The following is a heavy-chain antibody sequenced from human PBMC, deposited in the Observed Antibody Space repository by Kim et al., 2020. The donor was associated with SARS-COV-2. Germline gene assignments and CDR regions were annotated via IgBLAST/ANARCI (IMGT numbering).Heavy chain of an antibody. J-gene: IGHJ4*02. D-gene: IGHD2-2*01. CDR2: GSNK. Sequence: GSNKYYADSVKGRFTISRDNSKNTLYLQMNSLRAEDTAVYYCATAEAMSYWGQGTLVTVSS. CDR3: ATAEAMSY. V-gene: IGHV3-30*02.